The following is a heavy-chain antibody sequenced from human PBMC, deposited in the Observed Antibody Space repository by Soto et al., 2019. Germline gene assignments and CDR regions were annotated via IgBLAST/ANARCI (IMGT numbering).Heavy chain of an antibody. D-gene: IGHD3-10*01. J-gene: IGHJ1*01. CDR2: IRASNGGA. CDR1: GFTFSSYD. CDR3: ARDSGRDYFPH. V-gene: IGHV3-23*01. Sequence: LRLSGATSGFTFSSYDMSWVRQAPEKGLEWVSGIRASNGGAYYANSVKGRFTIPRDNSENTLYLLMDSLRVEDTAVYYCARDSGRDYFPHWRQALQVTVSS.